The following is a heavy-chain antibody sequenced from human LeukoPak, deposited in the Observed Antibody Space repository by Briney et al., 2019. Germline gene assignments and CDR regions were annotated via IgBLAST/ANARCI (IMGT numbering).Heavy chain of an antibody. Sequence: SETLSLTCTVSGGSISSYYWSWIRQPPGKGLEWIGYIYYSGSTNYNPSLKSRVTISVDTSKNQFSLKLSSVTAADTAVYYCARDRYYDFWSGYYTFGSLDVWGKGTTVTVSS. CDR3: ARDRYYDFWSGYYTFGSLDV. D-gene: IGHD3-3*01. CDR2: IYYSGST. J-gene: IGHJ6*04. V-gene: IGHV4-59*01. CDR1: GGSISSYY.